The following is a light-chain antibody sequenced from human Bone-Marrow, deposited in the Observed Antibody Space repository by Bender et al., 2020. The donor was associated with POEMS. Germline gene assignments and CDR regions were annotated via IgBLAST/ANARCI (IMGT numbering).Light chain of an antibody. CDR2: QDT. J-gene: IGLJ2*01. CDR1: DLGDKY. V-gene: IGLV3-1*01. Sequence: SYEVTQPPSVSVSPGQTASITCSGDDLGDKYVAWYQQKPGQSPVLVIYQDTKRPSGIPERFSGSNSGNTATLTISGTQAMDEADYYFQSSATYSVIFVGGTKLTVL. CDR3: QSSATYSVI.